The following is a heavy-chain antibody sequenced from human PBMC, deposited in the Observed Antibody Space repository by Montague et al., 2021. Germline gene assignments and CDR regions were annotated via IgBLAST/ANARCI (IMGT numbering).Heavy chain of an antibody. CDR3: GVSPRRGGMDV. CDR1: GFTFSSHW. Sequence: SLRLSCAASGFTFSSHWMSWVRQAPGKGLEWVANIGDDGVETYYVDSVKGRFTVSRDNAKSSLYLQMNSLRAEDTAVYYCGVSPRRGGMDVWGKGTTVTVSS. V-gene: IGHV3-7*01. J-gene: IGHJ6*03. CDR2: IGDDGVET.